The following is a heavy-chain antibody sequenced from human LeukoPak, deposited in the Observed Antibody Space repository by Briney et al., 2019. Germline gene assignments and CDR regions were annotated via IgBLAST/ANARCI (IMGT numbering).Heavy chain of an antibody. Sequence: GGSLRLSCAASGFTFRNTWMTWVRQAPGKXPXXXXXXXSKADGGTTDYAASVNGRFTISRDDSENTLSLQMNSLKTEDTAVYFCTIENYYDSSGPIKHWGQGTLVTVSS. J-gene: IGHJ1*01. CDR3: TIENYYDSSGPIKH. CDR2: XXSKADGGTT. CDR1: GFTFRNTW. V-gene: IGHV3-15*01. D-gene: IGHD3-22*01.